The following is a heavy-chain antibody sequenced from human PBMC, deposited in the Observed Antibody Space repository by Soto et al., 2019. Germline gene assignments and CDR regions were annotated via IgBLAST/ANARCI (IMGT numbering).Heavy chain of an antibody. CDR3: ARDLPVTGGSNWFDP. V-gene: IGHV3-7*01. D-gene: IGHD3-16*01. Sequence: GGSLRLSCAASGFTFSDYWMTWVRQAPGKGLEWVANIKEDGSEKYYVDSVKGRFTISRDNAKNSLYLQMNSLRAEDTAVYYCARDLPVTGGSNWFDPWGQGTLVTVSS. J-gene: IGHJ5*02. CDR2: IKEDGSEK. CDR1: GFTFSDYW.